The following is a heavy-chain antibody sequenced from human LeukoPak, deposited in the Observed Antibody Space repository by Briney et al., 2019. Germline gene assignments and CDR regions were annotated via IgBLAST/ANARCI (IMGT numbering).Heavy chain of an antibody. CDR1: GDSVSSNSAA. CDR3: ARDSSGWYWGGSNWFDP. V-gene: IGHV6-1*01. J-gene: IGHJ5*02. CDR2: TYYRSKWYN. Sequence: SQTLSLTCAISGDSVSSNSAAWNWIRQSPSRGLEWLGRTYYRSKWYNDYAVSVKSRITINPDTSKNQFSLQLNSVTPEDTAVYYCARDSSGWYWGGSNWFDPWGQGTLVTVSS. D-gene: IGHD6-19*01.